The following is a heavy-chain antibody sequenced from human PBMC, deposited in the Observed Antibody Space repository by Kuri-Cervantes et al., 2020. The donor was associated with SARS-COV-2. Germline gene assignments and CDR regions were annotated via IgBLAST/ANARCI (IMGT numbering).Heavy chain of an antibody. CDR1: GFTFSFYA. D-gene: IGHD6-19*01. V-gene: IGHV3-23*01. CDR3: AGEPRAGTPVERFDH. J-gene: IGHJ4*02. CDR2: ISGSAGSS. Sequence: GESLKISCAASGFTFSFYAMTWVRQAPGKGLEWVSAISGSAGSSYYADSVKGRFTISRDNSKNTLYLQMNSLRAEDTAVYHCAGEPRAGTPVERFDHWGQGTLVTVSS.